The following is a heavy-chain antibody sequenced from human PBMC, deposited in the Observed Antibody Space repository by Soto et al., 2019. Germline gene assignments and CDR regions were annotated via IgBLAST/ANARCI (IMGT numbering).Heavy chain of an antibody. V-gene: IGHV3-23*01. J-gene: IGHJ6*02. CDR2: IIGSGGST. D-gene: IGHD1-7*01. Sequence: EVQLLESGGGLVQPGGSLRLSCAASGFTFSSYAMTWVRQAPGKGLEWVSGIIGSGGSTYYANSVKGRFTISRDNSKNTLYLQMNSLRVEDTAVYYCAKPRETTLYSSGMDVWGQGTTVTVSS. CDR3: AKPRETTLYSSGMDV. CDR1: GFTFSSYA.